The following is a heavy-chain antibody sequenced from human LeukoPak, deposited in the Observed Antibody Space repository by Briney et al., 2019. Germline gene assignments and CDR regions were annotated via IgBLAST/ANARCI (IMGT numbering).Heavy chain of an antibody. Sequence: ASVKVSCKASGYTFTDYYMHWVRQPPGQGLEWMGWIIPNSGDTDYAQKFQGRVTMTRDTSISTAYMELSRLRSDDTAVYYCARDKMATNPLTLPYWGQGTLITVSS. CDR2: IIPNSGDT. D-gene: IGHD5-24*01. J-gene: IGHJ4*02. V-gene: IGHV1-2*02. CDR3: ARDKMATNPLTLPY. CDR1: GYTFTDYY.